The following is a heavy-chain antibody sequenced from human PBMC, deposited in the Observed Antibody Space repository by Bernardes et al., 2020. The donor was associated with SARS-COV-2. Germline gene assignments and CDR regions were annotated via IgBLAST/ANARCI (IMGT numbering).Heavy chain of an antibody. CDR2: IYYTGST. D-gene: IGHD3-10*01. V-gene: IGHV4-61*08. Sequence: SETLSLTCTVSGGSVNSRGYYWRWIRQPPGQELEWIGQIYYTGSTNYNPSIKSRVTMSLDTSKNQFSLKLTSVTAADTALYYCAKGHMVRGLTIGKFDYWGQGTLVTVSS. CDR3: AKGHMVRGLTIGKFDY. J-gene: IGHJ4*02. CDR1: GGSVNSRGYY.